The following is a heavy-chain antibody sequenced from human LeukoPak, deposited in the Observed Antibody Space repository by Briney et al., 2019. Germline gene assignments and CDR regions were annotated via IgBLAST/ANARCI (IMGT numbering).Heavy chain of an antibody. J-gene: IGHJ6*02. CDR3: ARLRFTIFGVDYYYYGMDV. CDR2: IIPIFGTA. Sequence: SVKVSCKASGGTFISYAISWVRQAPGQGLEWMGGIIPIFGTANYAQKFQGRVTITADESTSTAYMELSSLRSEDTAVYYCARLRFTIFGVDYYYYGMDVWGQGTTVTVSS. V-gene: IGHV1-69*13. CDR1: GGTFISYA. D-gene: IGHD3-3*01.